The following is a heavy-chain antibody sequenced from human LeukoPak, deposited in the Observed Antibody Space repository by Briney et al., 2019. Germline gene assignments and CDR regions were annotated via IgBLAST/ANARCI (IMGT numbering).Heavy chain of an antibody. CDR1: GFTFSSYA. CDR3: ANPLHGRYSSSWYSQEYFQH. V-gene: IGHV3-23*01. J-gene: IGHJ1*01. CDR2: ISGSGGST. Sequence: PGGSLRLSCAASGFTFSSYAMSWVRQAPGKGLEWVSAISGSGGSTYYADSVKGRFTISRDNSKNTLYLQMNSLRAEDTAVYYCANPLHGRYSSSWYSQEYFQHWGQGTLVTVSS. D-gene: IGHD6-13*01.